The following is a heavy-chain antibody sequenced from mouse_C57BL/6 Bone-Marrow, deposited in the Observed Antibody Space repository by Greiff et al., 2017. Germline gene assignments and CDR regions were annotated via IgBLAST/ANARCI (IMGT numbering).Heavy chain of an antibody. Sequence: QVQLQQSRAELARPGASVKMSCKASGYTFTSYTMHWVKQRPGQGLEWIGYINPSSGYTKYNQKFKDKATLTADTSSSPAYMQLSSLTSEDSAVYYCASWDALYYAMDYWGQGTSVTVSS. D-gene: IGHD4-1*01. CDR2: INPSSGYT. V-gene: IGHV1-4*01. J-gene: IGHJ4*01. CDR3: ASWDALYYAMDY. CDR1: GYTFTSYT.